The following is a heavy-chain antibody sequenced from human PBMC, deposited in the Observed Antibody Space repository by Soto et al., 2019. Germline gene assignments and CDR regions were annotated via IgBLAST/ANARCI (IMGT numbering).Heavy chain of an antibody. CDR2: MNPDSGHA. CDR3: ARRPHCSGVICSYGLDN. Sequence: QVQLVQSGAEVKKPGASVKVSCKASGYTFTNSDINWVRQAPGQGLEWMGWMNPDSGHAAYAQKIEASVTLTTSTSTSTVYMEMRSLGSEDTAVYYCARRPHCSGVICSYGLDNWGQGTLVTVSS. J-gene: IGHJ4*02. CDR1: GYTFTNSD. D-gene: IGHD6-25*01. V-gene: IGHV1-8*01.